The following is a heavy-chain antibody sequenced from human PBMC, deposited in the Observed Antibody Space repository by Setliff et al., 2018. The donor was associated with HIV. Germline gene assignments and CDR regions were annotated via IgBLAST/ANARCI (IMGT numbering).Heavy chain of an antibody. Sequence: SETLSLTCTVSGGSISSYSWSWIRQPPGTGLEWIGYIYDSGITNYNPSLKSRVTISVDTSKTQFSLKLSAVTAADTAVYYCARRPAFNAFDIWGQGTMVTVSS. CDR2: IYDSGIT. J-gene: IGHJ3*02. D-gene: IGHD6-25*01. CDR3: ARRPAFNAFDI. V-gene: IGHV4-59*08. CDR1: GGSISSYS.